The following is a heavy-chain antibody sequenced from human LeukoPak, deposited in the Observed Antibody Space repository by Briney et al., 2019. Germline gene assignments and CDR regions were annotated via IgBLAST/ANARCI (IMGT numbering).Heavy chain of an antibody. CDR3: ARRGPFHYDFWSGPFDP. CDR1: GYTFTSYD. V-gene: IGHV1-8*03. D-gene: IGHD3-3*01. J-gene: IGHJ5*02. Sequence: ASVKVSCKASGYTFTSYDINWVRQATGQGLEWMGWMNPNSDNTGYAQKFQGRVTITRNTFIGTAYMELSSLRSEDTAVYYCARRGPFHYDFWSGPFDPWGQGTLVTVSS. CDR2: MNPNSDNT.